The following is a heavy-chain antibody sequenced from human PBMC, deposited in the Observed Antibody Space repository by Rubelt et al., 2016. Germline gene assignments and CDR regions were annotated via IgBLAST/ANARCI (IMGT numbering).Heavy chain of an antibody. CDR3: VKVTSANIGDY. J-gene: IGHJ4*02. CDR1: GFTFSSTT. D-gene: IGHD4/OR15-4a*01. V-gene: IGHV3-21*04. CDR2: FSGNSANI. Sequence: EVQLVESGGGLVKPGGSLRLSCAASGFTFSSTTMNWVRQGPGTGLEWVSSFSGNSANIYYAESVRGRFTISRDNARNSLYLQLHRLRAEDTALYYCVKVTSANIGDYWGQGTLVTVSS.